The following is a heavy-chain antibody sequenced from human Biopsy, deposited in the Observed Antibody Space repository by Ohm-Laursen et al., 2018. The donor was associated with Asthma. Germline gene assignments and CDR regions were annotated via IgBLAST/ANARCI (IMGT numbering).Heavy chain of an antibody. CDR3: ARGDSSNWSHYYFDY. Sequence: SLRLSCSASGFAVSRDHMFWVRQAPGKGLEWVSVIYSGGTSHTADSVRGRFTISRDYSKNTLYLQMHSLRAEDTAVYYCARGDSSNWSHYYFDYWGQGNLVTVSS. V-gene: IGHV3-53*01. CDR1: GFAVSRDH. CDR2: IYSGGTS. D-gene: IGHD3-22*01. J-gene: IGHJ4*02.